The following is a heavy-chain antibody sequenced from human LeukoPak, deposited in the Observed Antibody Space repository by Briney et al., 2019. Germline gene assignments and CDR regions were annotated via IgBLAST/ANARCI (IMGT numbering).Heavy chain of an antibody. CDR3: ARDRYYYDSSGTSRRLDY. CDR2: ISAYNGNT. D-gene: IGHD3-22*01. V-gene: IGHV1-18*01. CDR1: GYTFTSYG. J-gene: IGHJ4*02. Sequence: ASVKVSCKASGYTFTSYGISWGRQAPGQGLEWMGWISAYNGNTNYAQTLQGRVTMTRDTSTSTAYMEVRNLRYDDTAVYYCARDRYYYDSSGTSRRLDYWGQGTLVTVSS.